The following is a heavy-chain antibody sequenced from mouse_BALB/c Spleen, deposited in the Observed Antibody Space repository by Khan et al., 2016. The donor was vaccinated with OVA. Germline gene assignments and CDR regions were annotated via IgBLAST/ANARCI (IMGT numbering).Heavy chain of an antibody. Sequence: QVQLQQSGPELVKPGASVRISCKASGYTFTTYYLHWVKQRPGQGLEWIGWIYPRHVNTKYNERFKDKATLTADKSSSTAYMHLSSLTSEDSAVYFCARDDYFVGDAMDYWGQGTSVTVSS. CDR1: GYTFTTYY. CDR2: IYPRHVNT. D-gene: IGHD2-4*01. J-gene: IGHJ4*01. CDR3: ARDDYFVGDAMDY. V-gene: IGHV1S56*01.